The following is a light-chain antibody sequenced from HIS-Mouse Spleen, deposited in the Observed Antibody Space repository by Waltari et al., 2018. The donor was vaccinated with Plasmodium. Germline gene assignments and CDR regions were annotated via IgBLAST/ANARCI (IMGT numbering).Light chain of an antibody. V-gene: IGLV3-10*01. CDR2: EDS. J-gene: IGLJ3*02. CDR1: PLPKKY. CDR3: YSTDSSGNHRV. Sequence: SYELTQPPSVSVSPGQTARITCPGNPLPKKYAYWYQQKSGPAPVLVIYEDSKRPSGIPERVSGSSSGTMATLTISGAQVEDEADYYCYSTDSSGNHRVFGGGTKLTVL.